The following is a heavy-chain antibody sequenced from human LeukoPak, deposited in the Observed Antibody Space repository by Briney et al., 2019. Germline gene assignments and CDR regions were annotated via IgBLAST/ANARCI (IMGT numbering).Heavy chain of an antibody. Sequence: SETLSLTCTVSGGSISSYYWSWIRQPPGKGLEWIGYIYYSGSTYYNPSLKSRVTISVDTSKNLFSLKLSSVTAADTAVYYCARVQRPLDGADYWGQATLVTVSS. CDR3: ARVQRPLDGADY. V-gene: IGHV4-59*01. CDR1: GGSISSYY. CDR2: IYYSGST. J-gene: IGHJ4*02. D-gene: IGHD1-1*01.